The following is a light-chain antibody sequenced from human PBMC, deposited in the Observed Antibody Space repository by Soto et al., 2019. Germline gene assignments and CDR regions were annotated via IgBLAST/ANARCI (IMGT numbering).Light chain of an antibody. CDR3: QQNHNYPRT. CDR2: GAS. V-gene: IGKV1-6*01. Sequence: AIQITLYPSSLYAYVRARVTITCRERQDTRDDVGWYQQTPGKAPNLLISGASRLQSGVPSRFSGSGSGAALTLTITSLRPEDSATYYCQQNHNYPRTFGQGTKVDIK. J-gene: IGKJ1*01. CDR1: QDTRDD.